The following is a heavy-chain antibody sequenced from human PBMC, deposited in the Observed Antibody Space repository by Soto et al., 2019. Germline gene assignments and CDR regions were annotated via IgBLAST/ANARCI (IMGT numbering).Heavy chain of an antibody. CDR1: GYTFTSYG. J-gene: IGHJ1*01. CDR3: ARDANGSGWYEIIQH. D-gene: IGHD6-19*01. CDR2: ISAYNGNT. Sequence: QVQLVQSGAEVKKPGASVKVSCKASGYTFTSYGISWVRQAPGQGLEWMGWISAYNGNTNYAQKLQGRVTMTTDTSPSTASMELRSLRSDDTAVYYCARDANGSGWYEIIQHWGQGTLVTVSS. V-gene: IGHV1-18*01.